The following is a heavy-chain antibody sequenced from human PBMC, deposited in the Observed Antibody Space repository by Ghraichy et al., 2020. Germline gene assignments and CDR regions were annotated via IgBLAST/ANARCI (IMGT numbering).Heavy chain of an antibody. J-gene: IGHJ4*02. V-gene: IGHV3-33*01. D-gene: IGHD3-16*01. CDR2: IWFDGSSK. CDR1: GFTFSGYG. Sequence: GESLNISCAASGFTFSGYGMHWVRQAPGKGLEWVAIIWFDGSSKYYADFVKGRFTISRDNSKNTQYPQMNSLRAEDTAVYYCARDRGGSLDYWGQGTLVTVSS. CDR3: ARDRGGSLDY.